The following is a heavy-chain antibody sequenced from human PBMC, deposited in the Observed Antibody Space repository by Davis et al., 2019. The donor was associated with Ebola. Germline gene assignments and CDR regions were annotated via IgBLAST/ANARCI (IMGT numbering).Heavy chain of an antibody. CDR2: IYYSGRT. Sequence: MPSETLSLTCAVYGGSFSSYYWSWIRQSPGKGLEWIGYIYYSGRTNYNPSLKSRVTISVDTSKNQFSLKLSSVTAADTAVYYCARLGRWGTSGYYYYYYGMDVWGQGTTVTVSS. D-gene: IGHD2-2*01. J-gene: IGHJ6*02. CDR3: ARLGRWGTSGYYYYYYGMDV. V-gene: IGHV4-59*08. CDR1: GGSFSSYY.